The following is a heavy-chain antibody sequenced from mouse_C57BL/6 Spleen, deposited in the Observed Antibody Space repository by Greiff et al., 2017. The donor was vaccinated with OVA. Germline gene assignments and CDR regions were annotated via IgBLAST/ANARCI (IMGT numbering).Heavy chain of an antibody. CDR2: IYPGSGST. D-gene: IGHD2-3*01. V-gene: IGHV1-55*01. Sequence: QVQLKQPGAELVKPGASVKMSCKASGYTFTSYWITWVKQRPGQGLEWIGDIYPGSGSTNYNEKFKSKATLTVDTSSSTAYMQLSSLTSEDSAVYYCARRGADGYYGAMDYWGQGTSVTVSS. J-gene: IGHJ4*01. CDR1: GYTFTSYW. CDR3: ARRGADGYYGAMDY.